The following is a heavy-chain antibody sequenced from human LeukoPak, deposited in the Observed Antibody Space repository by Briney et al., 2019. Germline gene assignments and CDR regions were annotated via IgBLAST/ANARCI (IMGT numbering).Heavy chain of an antibody. CDR2: INHSGST. CDR3: ATLTYGSGRWGLSEGY. V-gene: IGHV4-34*01. D-gene: IGHD3-10*01. J-gene: IGHJ4*02. Sequence: LETLSLTCAVYGGSFSGYYWSWIRQPPGKGLEWIGEINHSGSTNYNPSLKSRVTISVDTSKNQLSLKLSSVTAADTAVYYCATLTYGSGRWGLSEGYWGQGTLVTVSS. CDR1: GGSFSGYY.